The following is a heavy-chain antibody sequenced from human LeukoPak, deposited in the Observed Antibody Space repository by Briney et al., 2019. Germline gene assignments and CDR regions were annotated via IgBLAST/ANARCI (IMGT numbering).Heavy chain of an antibody. CDR1: GGTFSSYA. Sequence: SVTVSCTASGGTFSSYAISWVRQAPGQGLEWMGGIIPIFGTANYAQKFQGRVTITTDESTSTAYMELSSLRSEDTAVYYCAAFGRGSYFTMVRGAYWGQGTGLTVS. D-gene: IGHD3-10*01. V-gene: IGHV1-69*05. CDR2: IIPIFGTA. J-gene: IGHJ4*02. CDR3: AAFGRGSYFTMVRGAY.